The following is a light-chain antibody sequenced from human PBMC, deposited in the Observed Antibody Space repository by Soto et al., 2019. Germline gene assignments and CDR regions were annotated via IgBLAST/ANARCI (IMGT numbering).Light chain of an antibody. CDR2: DAS. J-gene: IGKJ5*01. Sequence: EFVLTQSPSTLSLSPGERATLSCRASQSVSSFLAWYQQKPGQAPRLLIYDASNKATGIPARFSGSGSGTEFTLTISSLQSEDFAVYYCQQYTNWPPNTFGQGTRLEIK. CDR3: QQYTNWPPNT. CDR1: QSVSSF. V-gene: IGKV3D-15*01.